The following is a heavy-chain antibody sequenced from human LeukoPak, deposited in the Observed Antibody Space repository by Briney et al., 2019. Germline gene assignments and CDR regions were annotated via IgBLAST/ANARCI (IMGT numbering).Heavy chain of an antibody. CDR2: INPNSGGT. CDR3: ARVGIAAAGWSNFDY. D-gene: IGHD6-13*01. CDR1: GYTFTAGYY. V-gene: IGHV1-2*02. J-gene: IGHJ4*02. Sequence: ASVKVSCKASGYTFTAGYYMHWVRQAPGQGLEWMGWINPNSGGTNYAQKFQGRVTMTRDTSISTAYMELSRLRSDDTAVYYCARVGIAAAGWSNFDYWGQGTLVTVSS.